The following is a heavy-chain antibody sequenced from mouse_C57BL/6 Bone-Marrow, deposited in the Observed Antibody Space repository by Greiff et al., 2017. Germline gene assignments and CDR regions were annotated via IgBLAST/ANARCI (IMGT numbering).Heavy chain of an antibody. CDR3: ARLEWLLPYYFDY. Sequence: QVHLQQSGPELVRPGASVKISCKAPGYTFTSHWMQWVRPRPGRGLEGIGEILPGSGSTYYNEKFKGKATLTVDTSSSTAYMQLSSLTSEDSAVYFCARLEWLLPYYFDYWGQGTTVTVSS. J-gene: IGHJ2*01. V-gene: IGHV1-56*01. CDR2: ILPGSGST. CDR1: GYTFTSHW. D-gene: IGHD2-3*01.